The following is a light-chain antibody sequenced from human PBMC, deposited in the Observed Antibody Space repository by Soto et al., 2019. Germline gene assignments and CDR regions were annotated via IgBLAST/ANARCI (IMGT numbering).Light chain of an antibody. CDR1: QSVSSW. CDR2: DAS. CDR3: QHYNTYSPGT. Sequence: DIPMTQTPATLSAFAGDRVTVTCRASQSVSSWVAWYQEKPGRGPKLLIYDASTWQSGVPSRFIGSGSGTEFTLTITSLQPDDFSTYYCQHYNTYSPGTFGQGTRGEVK. V-gene: IGKV1-5*01. J-gene: IGKJ1*01.